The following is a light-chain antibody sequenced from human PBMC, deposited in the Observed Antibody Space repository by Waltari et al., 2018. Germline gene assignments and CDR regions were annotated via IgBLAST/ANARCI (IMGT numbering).Light chain of an antibody. CDR2: QDN. Sequence: SYEVIQPPSVSVSPGQTATITCSGDKSRVRPTSWYQQRPGQSPVLVIYQDNKRPSGIPERFSGSKSGNTATLTISGTQAMDEGYYYCQAWDSSIDVVFGGGTKLTVL. CDR3: QAWDSSIDVV. J-gene: IGLJ2*01. CDR1: KSRVRP. V-gene: IGLV3-1*01.